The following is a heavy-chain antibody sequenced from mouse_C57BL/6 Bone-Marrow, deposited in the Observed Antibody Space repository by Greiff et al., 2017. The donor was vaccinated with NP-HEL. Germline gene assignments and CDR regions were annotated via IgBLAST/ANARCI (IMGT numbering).Heavy chain of an antibody. Sequence: QVQLQQSGAELVRPGTSVKLSCKASGYTFTSYWMHWVKQRPGQGLEWIGVIDPSDSYTNYNQKFKGKATLTVDTSSSTAYMQLSSLTSEDSAVYYCARRVYSNYGGFFYAMDYWGQGTSVTVSS. CDR1: GYTFTSYW. D-gene: IGHD2-5*01. J-gene: IGHJ4*01. CDR3: ARRVYSNYGGFFYAMDY. V-gene: IGHV1-59*01. CDR2: IDPSDSYT.